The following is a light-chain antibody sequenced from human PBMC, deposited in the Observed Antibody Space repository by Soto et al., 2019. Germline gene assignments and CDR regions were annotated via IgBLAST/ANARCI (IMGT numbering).Light chain of an antibody. CDR3: QQSYSIPIT. CDR2: AAS. Sequence: DIQMTQSPSSLSASVGDRITITCRASQSISFYLNWYQQKPGKAHKVLIYAASNLQSGVPSRFSGGGSGTDFTLTISSLQPEDFATYYCQQSYSIPITFGQGTRLEIK. V-gene: IGKV1-39*01. CDR1: QSISFY. J-gene: IGKJ5*01.